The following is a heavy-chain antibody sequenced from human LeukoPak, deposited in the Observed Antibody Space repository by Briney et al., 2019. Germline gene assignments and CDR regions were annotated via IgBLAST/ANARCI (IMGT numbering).Heavy chain of an antibody. J-gene: IGHJ4*02. CDR2: ISSSGSTI. Sequence: PGGSLRLSCAASRFTFSSYSMNWVRQAPGKGLEWVSYISSSGSTIYYADSVKGRFTISRDNAKSSMWLQMSSLRAEDTAVYYCGRDQTPFYWGQGSLVTVSS. V-gene: IGHV3-48*04. CDR3: GRDQTPFY. D-gene: IGHD2-15*01. CDR1: RFTFSSYS.